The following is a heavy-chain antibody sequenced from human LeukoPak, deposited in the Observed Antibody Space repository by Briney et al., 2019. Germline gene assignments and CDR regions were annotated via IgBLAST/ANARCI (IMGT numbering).Heavy chain of an antibody. CDR2: ISAYNGNT. V-gene: IGHV1-18*01. J-gene: IGHJ4*02. Sequence: GSVKVSCKASGYTFTSYGISWVRQAPGQGLEWMGWISAYNGNTNYAQKLQGRVTMTTDTSTSTAYMELGSLRSDDTAVYYCARDSSSWYEFDYWGQGTLVTVSS. CDR1: GYTFTSYG. D-gene: IGHD6-13*01. CDR3: ARDSSSWYEFDY.